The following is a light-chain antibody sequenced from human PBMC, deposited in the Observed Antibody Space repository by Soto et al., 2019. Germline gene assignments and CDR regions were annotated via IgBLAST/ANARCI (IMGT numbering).Light chain of an antibody. CDR1: SSDVGGYNY. CDR3: SSYTSSSTLAV. J-gene: IGLJ1*01. Sequence: QSALTQPASVSGSPGQSITISCTGTSSDVGGYNYVSWYQQHLGKAPKLLIYDVSNRPSGVSDRFSGSKSGNTASLTISGLQAEDEADYYCSSYTSSSTLAVFGTVTKVTVL. V-gene: IGLV2-14*01. CDR2: DVS.